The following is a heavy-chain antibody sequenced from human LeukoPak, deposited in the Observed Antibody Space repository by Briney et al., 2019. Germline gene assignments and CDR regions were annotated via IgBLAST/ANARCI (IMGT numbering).Heavy chain of an antibody. J-gene: IGHJ4*02. CDR3: AREEGAAAGGYFDY. Sequence: GGSLRLSCAASGFTVSSNYMSWVRQAPGKGLEWVSVIYSGGSTYYADSVKGRFTISRDNSKNTLYLQMNSLRAEDTAVYYCAREEGAAAGGYFDYWGQGTLVTVSS. CDR2: IYSGGST. CDR1: GFTVSSNY. D-gene: IGHD6-13*01. V-gene: IGHV3-53*01.